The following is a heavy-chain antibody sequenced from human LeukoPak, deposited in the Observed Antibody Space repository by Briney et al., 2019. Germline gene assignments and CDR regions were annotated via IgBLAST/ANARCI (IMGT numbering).Heavy chain of an antibody. Sequence: GGSLRLSCAASGFTFSSYAMSWVRQAPGKGLEWVSAISGSGGSTYYADSVKGWFTISRDNSKNTLYLQMNSLRAEDTAVYYCAEDLGRWELLPNYWGQGTLVTVSS. CDR1: GFTFSSYA. V-gene: IGHV3-23*01. D-gene: IGHD1-26*01. CDR3: AEDLGRWELLPNY. J-gene: IGHJ4*02. CDR2: ISGSGGST.